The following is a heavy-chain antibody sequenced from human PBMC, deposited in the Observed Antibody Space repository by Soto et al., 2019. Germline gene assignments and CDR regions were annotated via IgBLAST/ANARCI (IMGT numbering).Heavy chain of an antibody. CDR3: AHRPRGYSYHFDY. CDR1: GFSLTTRGVG. Sequence: QITLKESGPTMLKPTQPLTLTCTLSGFSLTTRGVGVGWIRQPPGKALEWIALIYRDDDEGYSPSLKSSLTNTKDTSKDQVVLTRTTMDPGDTATYYCAHRPRGYSYHFDYWGQGTLVTVSS. CDR2: IYRDDDE. J-gene: IGHJ4*02. V-gene: IGHV2-5*02. D-gene: IGHD5-18*01.